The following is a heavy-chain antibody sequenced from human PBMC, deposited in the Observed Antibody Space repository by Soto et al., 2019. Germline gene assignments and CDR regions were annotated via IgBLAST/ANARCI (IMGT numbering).Heavy chain of an antibody. V-gene: IGHV1-69*12. Sequence: QVQLVQSGAEVKKPGSSVKVSCKASGGTFSSYAISWVRQAPGQGLEWMGGSIPIFGTANYAQKFQGRVTIHADESPSKDYMELSSLRSEDTAVYYCASSYSGYDYLGYYFDYWGQGTLVTVSS. D-gene: IGHD5-12*01. CDR1: GGTFSSYA. J-gene: IGHJ4*02. CDR2: SIPIFGTA. CDR3: ASSYSGYDYLGYYFDY.